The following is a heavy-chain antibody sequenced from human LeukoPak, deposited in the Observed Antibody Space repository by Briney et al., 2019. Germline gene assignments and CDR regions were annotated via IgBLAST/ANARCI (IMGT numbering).Heavy chain of an antibody. CDR3: AKMRTPTAHSGDASDI. V-gene: IGHV3-74*01. CDR1: GFTFSSYW. Sequence: GGSLRLSCTASGFTFSSYWMHWVRQAPGKGLEWVSRITSDGSSTSHADSVKGRFTISRDNSKNTLNLQMNSLRAEDTAVYYCAKMRTPTAHSGDASDIWGQGTMVTVSS. D-gene: IGHD4-17*01. J-gene: IGHJ3*02. CDR2: ITSDGSST.